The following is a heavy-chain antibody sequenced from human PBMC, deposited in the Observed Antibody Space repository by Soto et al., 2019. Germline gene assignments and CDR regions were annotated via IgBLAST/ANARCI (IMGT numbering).Heavy chain of an antibody. CDR1: GGSIINGDYY. Sequence: SLPQCPSGIFSGGSIINGDYYWSWIRQPPGKGLEWIGYIYYSGNTYYNPSLKSRVMISVDTSKNQFSLNLSSVTAADTAVYYCASGYYDILTGRDTKYYFDYWGQGALVTVSS. CDR2: IYYSGNT. V-gene: IGHV4-30-4*01. D-gene: IGHD3-9*01. J-gene: IGHJ4*02. CDR3: ASGYYDILTGRDTKYYFDY.